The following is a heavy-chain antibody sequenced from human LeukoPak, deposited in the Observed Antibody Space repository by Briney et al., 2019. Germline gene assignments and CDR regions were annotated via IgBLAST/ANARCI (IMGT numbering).Heavy chain of an antibody. CDR2: IYHSGST. CDR1: GYSISSGYY. CDR3: ARPYYDFWSGYVFDP. D-gene: IGHD3-3*01. Sequence: SETLSLTCAVSGYSISSGYYWGWIRQPPGKGLEWIGSIYHSGSTYYNPSLKSRVTISVDTSKNQFSLKLSSVTAADTAVCYCARPYYDFWSGYVFDPWGQGTLVTVSS. J-gene: IGHJ5*02. V-gene: IGHV4-38-2*01.